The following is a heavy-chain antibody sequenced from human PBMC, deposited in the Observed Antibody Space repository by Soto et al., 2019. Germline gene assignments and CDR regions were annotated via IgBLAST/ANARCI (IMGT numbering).Heavy chain of an antibody. D-gene: IGHD4-4*01. CDR2: ISYDGSNK. CDR3: ASALLRDDYNWGYFDL. Sequence: QVQLVESGGGVVQPGRSLRLSCAASGFTFSSYAMHWVRQAPGKGLEWVAVISYDGSNKYYTDSVKGRFTISRDNSKNTVYLQMNRLSAEDTAVYYCASALLRDDYNWGYFDLWGRGTLVTVSS. V-gene: IGHV3-30-3*01. CDR1: GFTFSSYA. J-gene: IGHJ2*01.